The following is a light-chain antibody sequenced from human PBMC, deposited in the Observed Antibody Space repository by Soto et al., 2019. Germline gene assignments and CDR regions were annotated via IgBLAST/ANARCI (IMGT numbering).Light chain of an antibody. CDR2: EVS. Sequence: QSALTQPASVSGSPGPAITISCTGTSSDVGSYKLVSWYQQHPGKAPKLMISEVSKRPSGISDRFSGSKSGSTACLTISGLQSEDEADYYCCSYAGNSTHIVFGGGTQLTVL. J-gene: IGLJ7*01. CDR3: CSYAGNSTHIV. V-gene: IGLV2-23*02. CDR1: SSDVGSYKL.